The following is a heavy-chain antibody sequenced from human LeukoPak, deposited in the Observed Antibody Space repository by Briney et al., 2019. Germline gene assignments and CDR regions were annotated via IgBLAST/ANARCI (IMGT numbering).Heavy chain of an antibody. D-gene: IGHD3-10*01. CDR3: AKENYGSGPNNFDY. CDR2: ISYDGSNK. Sequence: GGSLRLSCAASGSTFSSYAMHWVRQAPGKGLEWVAVISYDGSNKYYADSVKGRFTISRDNSKNTLYLQMNSLRAEDTAVYFCAKENYGSGPNNFDYWGQGTLVTVSS. CDR1: GSTFSSYA. V-gene: IGHV3-30*04. J-gene: IGHJ4*02.